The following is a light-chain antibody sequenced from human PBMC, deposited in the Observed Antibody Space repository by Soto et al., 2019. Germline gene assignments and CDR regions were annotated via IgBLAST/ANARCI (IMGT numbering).Light chain of an antibody. CDR3: QQRYSTPGT. CDR1: QSISSY. V-gene: IGKV1-39*01. CDR2: AAS. Sequence: DIQMTQSPSSLSASVGDRVTITCRASQSISSYLNWYQQKPGKAPKXLIYAASSLQSGVPSRFSGTVSGTDLTITISSLKPEDGETDEGQQRYSTPGTFGQGTKVDIK. J-gene: IGKJ1*01.